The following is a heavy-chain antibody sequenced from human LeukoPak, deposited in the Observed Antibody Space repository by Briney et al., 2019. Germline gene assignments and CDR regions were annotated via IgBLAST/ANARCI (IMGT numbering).Heavy chain of an antibody. Sequence: ASVKVSCKASGYTFTGYYMHWVRQAPGQGLEWMGWINPNSGGTNYAQKFQGRVTMTRDTSISTAYMELSRLRSDDTAVYYCARDRYYDSSGYYANWGQGTLVTVSS. J-gene: IGHJ4*02. D-gene: IGHD3-22*01. CDR1: GYTFTGYY. CDR3: ARDRYYDSSGYYAN. V-gene: IGHV1-2*02. CDR2: INPNSGGT.